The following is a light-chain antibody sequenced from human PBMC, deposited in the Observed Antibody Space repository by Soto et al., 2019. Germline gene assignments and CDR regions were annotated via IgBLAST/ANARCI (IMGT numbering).Light chain of an antibody. CDR1: QSVSGY. V-gene: IGKV3-11*01. J-gene: IGKJ1*01. CDR3: QPRGTGPT. CDR2: DAS. Sequence: EIVLTQSPVTLSLSTGESATISCRASQSVSGYLAWYQQKPGQATRLLIYDASIRANGSPARFTGSGSGTDFSLTIRSLKPEDLAVDYCQPRGTGPTFGQANRVEI.